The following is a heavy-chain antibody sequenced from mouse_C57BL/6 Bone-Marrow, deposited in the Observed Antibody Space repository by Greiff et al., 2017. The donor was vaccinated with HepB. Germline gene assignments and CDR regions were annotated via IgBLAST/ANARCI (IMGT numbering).Heavy chain of an antibody. CDR2: IRSKSNNYAT. CDR1: GFSFNTYA. D-gene: IGHD2-4*01. V-gene: IGHV10-1*01. J-gene: IGHJ4*01. Sequence: EVQVVESGGGLVQPKGSLKLSCAASGFSFNTYAMNWVRQAPGKGLEWVARIRSKSNNYATYYADSVKDRFTISRDDSESMLYLQMNNLKTEDTAMYYCVSFYDYDGDFSYAMDYWGQGTSVTVSS. CDR3: VSFYDYDGDFSYAMDY.